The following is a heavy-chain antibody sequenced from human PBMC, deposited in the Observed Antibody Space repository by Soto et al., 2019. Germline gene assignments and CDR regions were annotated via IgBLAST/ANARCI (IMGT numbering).Heavy chain of an antibody. J-gene: IGHJ5*02. D-gene: IGHD3-22*01. Sequence: PGGSLRLSCAASGFTFSSYWMHWVRQAPGKGLVWVSRINSDGSSTSYADSVKGRFTISRDNAKNTLYLQMNSLRAEDTAVYYCARDLDQDYYDSSGWFDPWGQGTLVTVSS. CDR1: GFTFSSYW. CDR3: ARDLDQDYYDSSGWFDP. V-gene: IGHV3-74*01. CDR2: INSDGSST.